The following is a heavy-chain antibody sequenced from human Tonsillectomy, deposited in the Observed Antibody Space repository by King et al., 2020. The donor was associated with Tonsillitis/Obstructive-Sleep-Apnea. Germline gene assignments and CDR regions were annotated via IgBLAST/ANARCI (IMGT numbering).Heavy chain of an antibody. J-gene: IGHJ6*02. CDR3: AGGGPLGRLDYYYAMDG. V-gene: IGHV1-2*02. Sequence: QVQLVESGAEVKKPGASVKVSCKASGHIFTGYYMHWVRQAPGQGLEWMGWINPNSGDTDYAQKFQDRVTMTRDTSSSTAYMELSRLRSDDTAVFYCAGGGPLGRLDYYYAMDGWGQGTTVTVSS. D-gene: IGHD2-15*01. CDR2: INPNSGDT. CDR1: GHIFTGYY.